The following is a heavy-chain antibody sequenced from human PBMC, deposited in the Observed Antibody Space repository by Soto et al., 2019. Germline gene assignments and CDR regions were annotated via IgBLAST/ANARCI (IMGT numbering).Heavy chain of an antibody. CDR2: IYANGNS. CDR3: ARDGRTSGYYLDY. V-gene: IGHV4-31*03. D-gene: IGHD3-22*01. CDR1: GGSISSGGFY. Sequence: SETLSLACTVSGGSISSGGFYWSWIRQSPGKGLEWIGFIYANGNSYYNPSLKSRANISLDTSKNKFSLKISSVTVADTAVYYCARDGRTSGYYLDYWGQGTPVTVSS. J-gene: IGHJ4*02.